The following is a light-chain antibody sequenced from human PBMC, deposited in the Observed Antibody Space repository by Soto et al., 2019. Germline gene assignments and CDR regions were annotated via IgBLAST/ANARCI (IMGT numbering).Light chain of an antibody. V-gene: IGKV3-20*01. CDR3: QQYGSSPYT. J-gene: IGKJ2*01. CDR2: GAS. CDR1: QSVSNSY. Sequence: EIVLTQSPRTLSLSPGERATLSCRAIQSVSNSYLAWYQQKPGQAPRLLIFGASNRATGIPDRFSGSGSGTDFTLTISRLEPEDFAVYYCQQYGSSPYTFGQGTKVDIK.